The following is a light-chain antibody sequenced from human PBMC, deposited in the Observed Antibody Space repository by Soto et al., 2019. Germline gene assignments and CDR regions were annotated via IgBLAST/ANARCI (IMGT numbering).Light chain of an antibody. Sequence: QSVLTQPPSVSAAPGQMVTISCSGSSSNIGNNYVTWFQQLPGTAPKIDIYESNNRPSGIPDRFSGSKSGTSATLGITGLQTGDEADYYCGTWDSSLSVGVFGGGTKLTVL. CDR2: ESN. CDR1: SSNIGNNY. CDR3: GTWDSSLSVGV. J-gene: IGLJ2*01. V-gene: IGLV1-51*02.